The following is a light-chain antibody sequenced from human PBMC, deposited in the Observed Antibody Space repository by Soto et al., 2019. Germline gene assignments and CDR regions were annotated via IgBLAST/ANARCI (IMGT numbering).Light chain of an antibody. V-gene: IGKV1-5*03. J-gene: IGKJ2*01. CDR3: QQYTSLYT. Sequence: DIQMTQSPSTLSASVGDRVTITCRASQSISGWLAWYQQKPGRAPKLLIYKTSSLESGVPSRFSGSGSGTEFTITIISLQPDDFASYYCQQYTSLYTFGEGTKLEIK. CDR2: KTS. CDR1: QSISGW.